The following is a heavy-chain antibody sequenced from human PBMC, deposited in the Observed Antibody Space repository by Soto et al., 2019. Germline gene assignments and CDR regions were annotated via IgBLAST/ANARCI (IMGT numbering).Heavy chain of an antibody. J-gene: IGHJ4*02. CDR3: ARGIEDYFDY. CDR2: IYYSGST. CDR1: GGSISSGGYY. Sequence: SETLSLTCTVSGGSISSGGYYWSWIRQHPGKGLEWIGYIYYSGSTYYNPSLKSRVTISVDTSKNQFSLKLSSVTAADTAVYYCARGIEDYFDYWGQGTLVTVSS. V-gene: IGHV4-31*03.